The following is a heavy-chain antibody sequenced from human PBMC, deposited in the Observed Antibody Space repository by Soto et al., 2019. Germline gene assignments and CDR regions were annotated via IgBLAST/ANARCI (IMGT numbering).Heavy chain of an antibody. CDR3: ARGKGMEENYYYYGLDI. J-gene: IGHJ6*02. V-gene: IGHV1-3*01. D-gene: IGHD1-1*01. CDR1: GYTFSTHA. Sequence: ASVKVSCKASGYTFSTHAMHWVRQAPGQSLEWMGWINGGTGQTKHSHRFQDRVSITRDTSASTAYMELSSLRSEDRAVYYRARGKGMEENYYYYGLDIWGQGTTVTVSS. CDR2: INGGTGQT.